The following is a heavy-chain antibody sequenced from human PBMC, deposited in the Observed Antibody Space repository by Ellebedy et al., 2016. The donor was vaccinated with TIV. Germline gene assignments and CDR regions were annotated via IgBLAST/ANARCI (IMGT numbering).Heavy chain of an antibody. CDR2: INPSGGST. CDR3: VWGDSSWYYFDY. Sequence: ASVKVSXXASGYTFTSYYMHWVRQAPGQGLEWMGIINPSGGSTSYAQKFQGRVTITADESTSTAYMELSSLRSEDTAVYYCVWGDSSWYYFDYWGQGTLVTVSS. J-gene: IGHJ4*02. D-gene: IGHD6-13*01. CDR1: GYTFTSYY. V-gene: IGHV1-46*01.